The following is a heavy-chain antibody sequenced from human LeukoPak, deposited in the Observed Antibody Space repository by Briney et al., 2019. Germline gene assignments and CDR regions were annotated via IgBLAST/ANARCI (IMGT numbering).Heavy chain of an antibody. D-gene: IGHD7-27*01. V-gene: IGHV4-61*01. CDR3: ARDAYGLGMLSLN. Sequence: PSETLSLTCTVSGGSVSSGSYCWSWIRQPPGKGLEWIGYIYYSGSTNYNPSLKSRVTISVDTSKNQFSLKLSSVTAADTAVYYCARDAYGLGMLSLNWGQGTLVTVSS. J-gene: IGHJ4*02. CDR1: GGSVSSGSYC. CDR2: IYYSGST.